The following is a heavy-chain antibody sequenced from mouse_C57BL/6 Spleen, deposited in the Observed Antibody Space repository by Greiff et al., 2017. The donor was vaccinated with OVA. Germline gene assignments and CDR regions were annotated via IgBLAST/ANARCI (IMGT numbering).Heavy chain of an antibody. D-gene: IGHD3-1*01. Sequence: EVMLVESGGDLVKPGGSLKLSCAASGFTFSSYGMSWVRQTPDKRLEWVATISSGGSYTYYPDSVKGRFTISRDNAKNTLYLQMSSLKSEDTAMYYCARHNSGSYFDYWGQGTTLTVSS. V-gene: IGHV5-6*01. CDR1: GFTFSSYG. J-gene: IGHJ2*01. CDR2: ISSGGSYT. CDR3: ARHNSGSYFDY.